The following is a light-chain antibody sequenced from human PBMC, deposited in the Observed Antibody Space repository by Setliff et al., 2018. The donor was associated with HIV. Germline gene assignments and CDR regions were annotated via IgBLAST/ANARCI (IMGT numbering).Light chain of an antibody. CDR3: SSYKTGNTLV. J-gene: IGLJ3*02. Sequence: QSALTQPASVSASPGQSITISCTGTSSDIGVSKFVSWYQQHPGRAPKLMIYEVSNRPSGVSHRSSGSKSGNTASLAISGLQAEDEADYYCSSYKTGNTLVFGGGTKVTVL. V-gene: IGLV2-14*01. CDR2: EVS. CDR1: SSDIGVSKF.